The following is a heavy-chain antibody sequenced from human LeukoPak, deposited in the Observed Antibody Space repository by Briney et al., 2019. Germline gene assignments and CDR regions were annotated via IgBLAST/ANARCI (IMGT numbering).Heavy chain of an antibody. V-gene: IGHV4-59*01. J-gene: IGHJ5*02. CDR1: VGPSVVTT. CDR3: ARDQGRGDTDIWFDP. Sequence: SETCPSPALSMVGPSVVTTGAGSGSPPGKGLEWIGYIFYSGSTNYNPSLKSRVTISVDTSKNQFSLKLSSVTPADTAVYYCARDQGRGDTDIWFDPWGQGTLVTVSS. CDR2: IFYSGST. D-gene: IGHD5-18*01.